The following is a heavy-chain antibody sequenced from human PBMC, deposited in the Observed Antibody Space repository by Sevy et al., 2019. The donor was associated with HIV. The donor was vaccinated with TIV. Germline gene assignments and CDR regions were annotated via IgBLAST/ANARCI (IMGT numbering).Heavy chain of an antibody. CDR2: IIPIFGTA. D-gene: IGHD3-3*01. CDR1: GGTFSSYA. CDR3: ARDTRFLEWLAVLDYYYYGMDV. J-gene: IGHJ6*02. Sequence: ASVKVSCKASGGTFSSYAISWVRQAPGQGLEWMGGIIPIFGTANYAQKFQGRVTITADESTSTAYMELSSLRSEDTAVYYCARDTRFLEWLAVLDYYYYGMDVWGHGTTVTVSS. V-gene: IGHV1-69*13.